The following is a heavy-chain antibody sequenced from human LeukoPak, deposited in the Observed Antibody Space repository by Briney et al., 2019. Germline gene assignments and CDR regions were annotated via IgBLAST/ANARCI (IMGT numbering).Heavy chain of an antibody. Sequence: ASVKVSCKASGYTFTGYYMHWVRQAPGQGLEWMGWINPNSGGTNYAQKFQGRVTMTRDTSISTAYMELSRLRSDDTAVYYCATQLLGYCSSTSCYLSGAFDIWGQGIMVTVSS. CDR1: GYTFTGYY. CDR2: INPNSGGT. J-gene: IGHJ3*02. V-gene: IGHV1-2*02. CDR3: ATQLLGYCSSTSCYLSGAFDI. D-gene: IGHD2-2*01.